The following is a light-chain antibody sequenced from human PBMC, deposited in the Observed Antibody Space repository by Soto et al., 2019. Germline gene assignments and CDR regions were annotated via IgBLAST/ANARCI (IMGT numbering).Light chain of an antibody. V-gene: IGKV3-15*01. CDR2: GAS. J-gene: IGKJ4*01. CDR3: QQNNKGPPVT. Sequence: EVVMTQSPATVSVFPGEGVTLSCRARQTISTDLAWYQQKPGQAPRLLIYGASTRATGVPDSCSGGGSETEFTLIIGSLQSEDFAFYYCQQNNKGPPVTVGGGTKVEIK. CDR1: QTISTD.